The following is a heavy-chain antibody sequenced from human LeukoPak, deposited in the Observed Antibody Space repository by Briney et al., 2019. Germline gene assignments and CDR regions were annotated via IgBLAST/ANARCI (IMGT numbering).Heavy chain of an antibody. Sequence: GGSLRFSCAASGFTFSRYWIPWVRHAPGKGLVWVSRINGDGSTTSYADSVKGGFTISRDNAKNTLYLQMNSLRAEDTAVYYCATGNYYDSRGYYTFGHWGQGTLVTVSS. D-gene: IGHD3-22*01. CDR1: GFTFSRYW. CDR2: INGDGSTT. J-gene: IGHJ1*01. V-gene: IGHV3-74*01. CDR3: ATGNYYDSRGYYTFGH.